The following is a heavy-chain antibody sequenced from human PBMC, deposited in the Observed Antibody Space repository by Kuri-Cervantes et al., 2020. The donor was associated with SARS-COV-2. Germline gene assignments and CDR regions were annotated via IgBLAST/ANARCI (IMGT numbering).Heavy chain of an antibody. CDR3: AHGYYDILTGYYTAFDI. Sequence: SGPTLVKPTQTLTLTRTFSGFSLSTSGVGVGWIRQPPGKALEWLALIYWDDDKRYGPSLKSRLTITKDTSKNQVVLTMTNMDPVDTATYYCAHGYYDILTGYYTAFDIWGQGTMVTVSS. D-gene: IGHD3-9*01. CDR1: GFSLSTSGVG. CDR2: IYWDDDK. V-gene: IGHV2-5*05. J-gene: IGHJ3*02.